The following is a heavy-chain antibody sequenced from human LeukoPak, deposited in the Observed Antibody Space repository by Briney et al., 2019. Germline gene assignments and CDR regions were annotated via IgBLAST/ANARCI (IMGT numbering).Heavy chain of an antibody. D-gene: IGHD4-23*01. CDR3: ARDGHGGNSVVSPQYY. CDR1: GGSISSYY. CDR2: IYYSGST. J-gene: IGHJ4*02. V-gene: IGHV4-59*12. Sequence: SETLSLTCTVSGGSISSYYWSWIRQPPGKGLEWIGYIYYSGSTNYNPSLKSRVTISVDTSKNQFSLKLSSVTAADTAVYYCARDGHGGNSVVSPQYYWGQGTLVTVSS.